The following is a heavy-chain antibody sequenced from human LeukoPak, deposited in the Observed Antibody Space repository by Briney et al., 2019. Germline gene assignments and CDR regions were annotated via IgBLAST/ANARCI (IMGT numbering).Heavy chain of an antibody. D-gene: IGHD2-21*01. CDR1: GFTFSSYA. J-gene: IGHJ4*02. V-gene: IGHV3-23*01. Sequence: GGSLRLSCAASGFTFSSYAMSWVRQAPGKGLEWVSAVSGSGGSTYYADSVKGRFTISRDNSKNTLYLQMNSLRADDTAVYYCARGGHRAYDKGDYWGQGTLVTVSS. CDR2: VSGSGGST. CDR3: ARGGHRAYDKGDY.